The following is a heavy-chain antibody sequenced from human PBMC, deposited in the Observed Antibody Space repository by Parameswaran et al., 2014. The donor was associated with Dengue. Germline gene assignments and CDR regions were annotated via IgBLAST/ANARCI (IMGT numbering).Heavy chain of an antibody. J-gene: IGHJ4*02. CDR3: ARDSVGYSGYPNY. D-gene: IGHD5-12*01. Sequence: VRQAPGQGLEWMGWINPISGGTNYAQKFQGRVTMTRDTSISTAYMELSRLRSDDTAVYYCARDSVGYSGYPNYWGQGTLVTVSS. V-gene: IGHV1-2*02. CDR2: INPISGGT.